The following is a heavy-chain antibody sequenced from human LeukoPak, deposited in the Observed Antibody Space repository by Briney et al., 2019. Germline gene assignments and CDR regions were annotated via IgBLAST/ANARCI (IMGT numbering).Heavy chain of an antibody. CDR1: GFTFDDYA. Sequence: PGGSLRLSCAASGFTFDDYAMHWVRQGPGEGLEWVSYADSVKGRFTISRDNSKTSLYLQMNSLRTEDTALYYCAKAPTPTGFYMHYWGQGTLVTVSS. D-gene: IGHD3-9*01. J-gene: IGHJ4*02. CDR3: AKAPTPTGFYMHY. V-gene: IGHV3-43*02.